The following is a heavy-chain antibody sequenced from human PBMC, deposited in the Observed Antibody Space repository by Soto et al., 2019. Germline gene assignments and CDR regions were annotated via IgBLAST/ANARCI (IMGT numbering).Heavy chain of an antibody. CDR2: IFYSGST. J-gene: IGHJ4*02. Sequence: SETLSLTCTVSGGSISNHYWSWIRQTPGEGLEWIGYIFYSGSTNYNPSLKSRVTISVDTSKNQFSLKLSSVTAADTAVYYCARVGGLQWSFDYWGQGTLVTVSS. CDR3: ARVGGLQWSFDY. CDR1: GGSISNHY. D-gene: IGHD3-3*01. V-gene: IGHV4-59*11.